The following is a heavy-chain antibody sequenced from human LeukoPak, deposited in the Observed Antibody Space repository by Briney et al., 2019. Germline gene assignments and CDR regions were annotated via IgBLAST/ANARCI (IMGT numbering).Heavy chain of an antibody. CDR1: GFTFGSCC. V-gene: IGHV3-23*01. J-gene: IGHJ4*02. CDR2: ISGSGDNT. D-gene: IGHD3-22*01. CDR3: AKGSYYDSSGSFYFDY. Sequence: GGSLRLSCTASGFTFGSCCMTWVRRAPGKGLEWVSGISGSGDNTYYADSVKGRFTISRDNSKNTLYVQVNSLGTEDTAAYYCAKGSYYDSSGSFYFDYWGQGTLVTVSS.